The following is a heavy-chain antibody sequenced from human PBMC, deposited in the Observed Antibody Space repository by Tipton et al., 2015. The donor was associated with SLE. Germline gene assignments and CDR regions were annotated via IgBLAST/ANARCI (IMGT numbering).Heavy chain of an antibody. CDR2: IYYSGST. J-gene: IGHJ4*02. D-gene: IGHD6-6*01. CDR3: ARSRQL. Sequence: TLSLTCAVYGGSFSGYYWSWIRQPPGKGLEWIGYIYYSGSTNYNPSLKSRVTISVDTSKNQFSLKLSSVTAADTAVYYCARSRQLRGQGTLVTVSS. CDR1: GGSFSGYY. V-gene: IGHV4-59*01.